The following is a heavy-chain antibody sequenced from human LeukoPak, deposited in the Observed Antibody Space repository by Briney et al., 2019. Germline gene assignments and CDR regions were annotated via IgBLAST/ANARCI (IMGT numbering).Heavy chain of an antibody. J-gene: IGHJ3*02. CDR2: IYYSGST. CDR1: GGSISSYY. CDR3: ARYAGPGRGDAFDI. V-gene: IGHV4-59*01. Sequence: SETLSLTCTVSGGSISSYYWNWIRRPPGKGLEWIGYIYYSGSTNYNPSLKSRVTISVDTSKNQFSLKLSSVTAADTAVYYCARYAGPGRGDAFDIWGQGTMVTVSS.